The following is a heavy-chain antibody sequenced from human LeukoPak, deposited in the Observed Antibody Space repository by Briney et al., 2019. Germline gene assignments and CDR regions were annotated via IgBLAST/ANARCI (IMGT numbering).Heavy chain of an antibody. D-gene: IGHD4-17*01. J-gene: IGHJ5*02. CDR1: GGSISSGGYS. V-gene: IGHV4-30-2*01. Sequence: SETLSLTCAVSGGSISSGGYSWSWIRQPPGKGLEWIGYVYHSGSTYYNPSLKSRVTISVDRSKNQFSLKLSSVTAADTAVYYCARATVTTPKSSPGNWFDPWGQGTLVTVSS. CDR2: VYHSGST. CDR3: ARATVTTPKSSPGNWFDP.